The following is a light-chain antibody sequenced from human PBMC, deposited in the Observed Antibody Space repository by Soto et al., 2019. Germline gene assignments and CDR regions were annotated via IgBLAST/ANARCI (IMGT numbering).Light chain of an antibody. J-gene: IGKJ5*01. Sequence: IVLTQSPGTLSLSPGERATLSCRASQSVSGGLAWYQQKPGQAPRLLLYATSKRASGIPDRFSGSGSGRDFTLAISRLEPEDFAVYYCQQYDMSPPFGQGTRLDIK. CDR2: ATS. CDR1: QSVSGG. V-gene: IGKV3-20*01. CDR3: QQYDMSPP.